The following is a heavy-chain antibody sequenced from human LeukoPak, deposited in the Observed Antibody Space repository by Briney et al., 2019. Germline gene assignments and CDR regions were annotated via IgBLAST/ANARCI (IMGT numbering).Heavy chain of an antibody. Sequence: ASVKVSCKAPGYTFTSYYMHWVRQAPGQGLEWMGIINPSGGSTSYAQKFQGRVTMTRDTSTSTVYMELSSLKSEDTAMYYCARDQTDWGLFDYWGQGTLVTVSS. CDR2: INPSGGST. J-gene: IGHJ4*02. V-gene: IGHV1-46*01. CDR3: ARDQTDWGLFDY. CDR1: GYTFTSYY. D-gene: IGHD7-27*01.